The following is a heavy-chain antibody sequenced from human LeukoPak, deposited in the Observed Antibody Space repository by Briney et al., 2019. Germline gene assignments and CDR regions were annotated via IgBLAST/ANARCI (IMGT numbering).Heavy chain of an antibody. D-gene: IGHD3-10*01. CDR2: IYYSGST. Sequence: PETLSLTCTVSGGSISSNSYYWGWIRQPPGKGLEWIGSIYYSGSTYHNPSLKSRVSISVDTSKNQFSLKLSSVTAADTAVYYCARAGGFTLVRGAVNNWFDPWGQGTLVTVSS. CDR3: ARAGGFTLVRGAVNNWFDP. CDR1: GGSISSNSYY. V-gene: IGHV4-39*07. J-gene: IGHJ5*02.